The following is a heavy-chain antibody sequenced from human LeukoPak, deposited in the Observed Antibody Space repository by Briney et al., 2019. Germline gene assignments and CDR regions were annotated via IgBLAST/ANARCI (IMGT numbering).Heavy chain of an antibody. CDR3: ARANCAGDCYLKP. CDR2: ISVDNGDT. CDR1: GYTFSNYA. Sequence: ASVTVSFKASGYTFSNYAITWVRQAHGQGLEYMGWISVDNGDTNDAQMLQGRVTMTTDTSTNTAYMELRGLRSDDTAVYYCARANCAGDCYLKPWGQGTLVTVSS. J-gene: IGHJ5*02. D-gene: IGHD2-21*02. V-gene: IGHV1-18*01.